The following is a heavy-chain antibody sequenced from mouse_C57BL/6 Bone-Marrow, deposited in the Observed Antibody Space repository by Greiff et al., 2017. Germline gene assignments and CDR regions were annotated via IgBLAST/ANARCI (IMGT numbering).Heavy chain of an antibody. CDR1: GYTFTSYW. CDR2: IDPSDSYT. Sequence: QVQLQQPGAELVRPGTSVKLSCKASGYTFTSYWMHWVKQRPGQGLEWIGVIDPSDSYTNYNQKFKGKATLTVDTSSSTAYMHLSSLTSDDSAVYYCARGYYGSSYPQVGYFDVWGTGTTVTVSS. J-gene: IGHJ1*03. CDR3: ARGYYGSSYPQVGYFDV. D-gene: IGHD1-1*01. V-gene: IGHV1-59*01.